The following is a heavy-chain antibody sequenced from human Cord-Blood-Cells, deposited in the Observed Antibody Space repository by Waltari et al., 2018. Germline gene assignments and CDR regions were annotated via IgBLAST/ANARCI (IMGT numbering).Heavy chain of an antibody. CDR1: GFTFSSSA. Sequence: EVQLVESGGGLVQPGGSLRLSCAASGFTFSSSAMSWVRHAPGQGLEWVSAISGSGGSTYYADSVKGRFTISRDNSKNTLYLQMNSLRAEDTAVYYCAKAPDYDFWSGYYTWFDPWGQGTLVTVSS. CDR3: AKAPDYDFWSGYYTWFDP. J-gene: IGHJ5*02. V-gene: IGHV3-23*04. D-gene: IGHD3-3*01. CDR2: ISGSGGST.